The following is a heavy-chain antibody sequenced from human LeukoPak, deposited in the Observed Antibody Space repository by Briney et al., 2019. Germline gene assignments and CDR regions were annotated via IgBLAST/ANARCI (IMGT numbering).Heavy chain of an antibody. CDR1: GFTFVDAW. CDR3: TTLAFDVHY. CDR2: MESNPAGGRT. V-gene: IGHV3-15*04. J-gene: IGHJ4*02. D-gene: IGHD2/OR15-2a*01. Sequence: GGSLRLSCAASGFTFVDAWMTWVRQAPGKGLEWVGRMESNPAGGRTDYAAPVKGRFTISRDDSRSTLYLQLNNLRAEDTAVYYCTTLAFDVHYWGRGTLITVSS.